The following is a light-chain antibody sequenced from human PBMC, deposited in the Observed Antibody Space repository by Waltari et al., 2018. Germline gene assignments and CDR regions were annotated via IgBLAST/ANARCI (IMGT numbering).Light chain of an antibody. Sequence: DVVMTQSPLSLPVTLGQPASISCRSSQSLVHSDGNTYLNWFQQRPGQSPRRLFYRVSNRGSGVPDRFGGSGSGTDFTLKISRVEAEDVGVYYCMQGTHWPWTFGQGTKVEIK. CDR2: RVS. J-gene: IGKJ1*01. V-gene: IGKV2-30*02. CDR1: QSLVHSDGNTY. CDR3: MQGTHWPWT.